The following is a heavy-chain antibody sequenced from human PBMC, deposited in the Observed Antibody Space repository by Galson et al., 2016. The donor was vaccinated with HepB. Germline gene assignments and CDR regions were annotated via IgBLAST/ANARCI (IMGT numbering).Heavy chain of an antibody. V-gene: IGHV3-23*01. J-gene: IGHJ4*02. D-gene: IGHD6-13*01. CDR2: SFASGGNT. Sequence: SLRLSCAVSGLTFNIARMNWVRQAPGKGLEWVAISFASGGNTNYADSVKGRFTISRDNSRNTVFLQMNSLRAEDTAVYYCAKSQALAAAGRVGTFDYWGQGTLVTVSS. CDR1: GLTFNIAR. CDR3: AKSQALAAAGRVGTFDY.